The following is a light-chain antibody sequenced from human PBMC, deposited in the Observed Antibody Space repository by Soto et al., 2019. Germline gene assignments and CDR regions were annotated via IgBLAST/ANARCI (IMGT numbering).Light chain of an antibody. CDR3: AAWDDSLSGYV. J-gene: IGLJ1*01. V-gene: IGLV1-47*01. CDR2: RNN. Sequence: QCALTRVASASRTPRHRVPISCSGSSSNIGSNYVYWYQQLPGTAPKLLIYRNNQRPSGVPGRFSGSKSGTSASLAISGIRSEEEGDYYCAAWDDSLSGYVFGTGTKVTVL. CDR1: SSNIGSNY.